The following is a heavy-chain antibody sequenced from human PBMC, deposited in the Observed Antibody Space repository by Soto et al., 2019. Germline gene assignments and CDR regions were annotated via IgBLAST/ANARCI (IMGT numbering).Heavy chain of an antibody. J-gene: IGHJ4*02. Sequence: GASVKVSCKASGYTFTSYAMHWVRQAPGQRLEWMGWINAGNGNTKCSQRFQDRVTITRDTSASTAYMELSSLTSEDTAVYYCARGGGAAAWRRVDYWGQGTLVTVSS. CDR2: INAGNGNT. D-gene: IGHD6-13*01. CDR1: GYTFTSYA. CDR3: ARGGGAAAWRRVDY. V-gene: IGHV1-3*01.